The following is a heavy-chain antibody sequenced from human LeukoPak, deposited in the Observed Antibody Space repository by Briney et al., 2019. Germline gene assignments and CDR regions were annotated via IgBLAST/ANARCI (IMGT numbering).Heavy chain of an antibody. D-gene: IGHD6-13*01. Sequence: GGSLRLSCAASGFTVSSYGMTWVRQAPGPGLEWVSAFSATDGSAQYAESVKGRFTISRDNSKNSLYLQMNSLRDEDTAVYYCAKARIASAGTGAFDVWGQGTMVTVSS. J-gene: IGHJ3*01. CDR1: GFTVSSYG. CDR2: FSATDGSA. CDR3: AKARIASAGTGAFDV. V-gene: IGHV3-23*01.